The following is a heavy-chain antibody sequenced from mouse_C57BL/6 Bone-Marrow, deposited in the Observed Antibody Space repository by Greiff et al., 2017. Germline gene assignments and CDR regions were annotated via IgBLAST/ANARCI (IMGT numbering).Heavy chain of an antibody. J-gene: IGHJ2*01. Sequence: QVQLQQPGAELVRPGSSVKLSCKASGYTFTSYWMDWVKQRPGQGLEWIGNIYPSDSETHYNQKFKDKATLTVDKSSSTAYMQLSSLTSEDSAVYYCAREVEDYDLYYFDYWGQGTTLTVSS. CDR3: AREVEDYDLYYFDY. V-gene: IGHV1-61*01. CDR2: IYPSDSET. D-gene: IGHD2-4*01. CDR1: GYTFTSYW.